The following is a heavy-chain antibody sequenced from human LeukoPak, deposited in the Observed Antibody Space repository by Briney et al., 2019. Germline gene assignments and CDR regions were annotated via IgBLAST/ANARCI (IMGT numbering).Heavy chain of an antibody. J-gene: IGHJ4*02. CDR2: IYSGGST. V-gene: IGHV3-66*01. CDR3: ARAGWGYCSGGSCYWDY. CDR1: GFTVSSNY. Sequence: GGSLRLSCAASGFTVSSNYMSWVRQAPGKGLEWVSVIYSGGSTYYADSVKGRFTISRDNSKNTLYLQMNSLRAEGTAVYYCARAGWGYCSGGSCYWDYWGQGTLVTVSS. D-gene: IGHD2-15*01.